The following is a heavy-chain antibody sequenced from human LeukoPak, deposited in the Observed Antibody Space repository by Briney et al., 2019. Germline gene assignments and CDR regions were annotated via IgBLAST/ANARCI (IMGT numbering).Heavy chain of an antibody. CDR1: GFTFSRYS. V-gene: IGHV4-34*01. CDR2: INHSGST. D-gene: IGHD6-19*01. Sequence: GSLRLSCTVSGFTFSRYSMNWVRQAPGKGLEWIGEINHSGSTNYNPSLKSRVTISVDTSKNQFSLKLSSVTAADTAVYYCARRRYNSGWYAYFDYWGQGTLVTVSS. CDR3: ARRRYNSGWYAYFDY. J-gene: IGHJ4*02.